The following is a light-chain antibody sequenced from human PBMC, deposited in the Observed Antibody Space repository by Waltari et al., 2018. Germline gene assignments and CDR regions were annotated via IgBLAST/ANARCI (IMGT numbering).Light chain of an antibody. Sequence: DIQLTQSPSFLSASVGDRITITCRARQGGGISLIWYQQKPGKAPKVLIYGSSTLHSGVPSRFSGSGSGTEFTLTIGSLQPEDFATYYCQHLNSYPYTFGQGTKLEIE. CDR3: QHLNSYPYT. J-gene: IGKJ2*01. V-gene: IGKV1-9*01. CDR1: QGGGIS. CDR2: GSS.